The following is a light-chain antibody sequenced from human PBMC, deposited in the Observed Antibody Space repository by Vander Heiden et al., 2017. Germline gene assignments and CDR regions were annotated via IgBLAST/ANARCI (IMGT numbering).Light chain of an antibody. CDR2: WAS. J-gene: IGKJ1*01. CDR1: QSLSYNSNDKDY. CDR3: LQYYNVPRT. V-gene: IGKV4-1*01. Sequence: VMTQSPDSLAVSLCERATINCKSSQSLSYNSNDKDYLAWFQQKPGQPPKLLIYWASTRESGVPDRFSGSASGTDFTLTISSLQAEDVAVYYCLQYYNVPRTFGQGTRVEIK.